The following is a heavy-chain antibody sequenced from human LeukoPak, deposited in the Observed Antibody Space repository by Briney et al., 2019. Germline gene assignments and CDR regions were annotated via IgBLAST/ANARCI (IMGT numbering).Heavy chain of an antibody. J-gene: IGHJ4*02. Sequence: PSETLSLTCAVYGGSFSGYYWSWIRQPPGKGLEWIGEINHSGSTNYNQSLKSRVTISVDTSKNQFSLKLSSVTAADTAVYYCARGEWGYWGQGTLVTVSS. V-gene: IGHV4-34*01. CDR1: GGSFSGYY. CDR2: INHSGST. CDR3: ARGEWGY. D-gene: IGHD2-8*01.